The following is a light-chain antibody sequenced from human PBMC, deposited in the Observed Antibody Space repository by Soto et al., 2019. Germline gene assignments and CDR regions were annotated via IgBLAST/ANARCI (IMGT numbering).Light chain of an antibody. J-gene: IGKJ1*01. CDR1: QSISSW. CDR2: KAS. CDR3: QQDNRYPWT. V-gene: IGKV1-5*03. Sequence: DIQMPQSPSPLSASLGDRFTLTCLASQSISSWLAWFQQKPGKAPKLLIYKASSLESGVPSRFSGSGSGTDFTLTISSLQPDDFATYYCQQDNRYPWTFGQGTKVDIK.